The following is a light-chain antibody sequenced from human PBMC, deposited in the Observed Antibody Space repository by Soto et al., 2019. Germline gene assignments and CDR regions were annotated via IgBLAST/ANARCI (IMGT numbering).Light chain of an antibody. CDR1: QSLVHSDGTTF. V-gene: IGKV2-30*02. Sequence: DVVMTQSPVSLPVTLGQPASISCRSSQSLVHSDGTTFLSWFLQRPGQAPRRLIYKVSNRDSGVPERVSGRGSGPDLTLKIRRVEAEDVGVYYCLQGTHLPSTFGPGTKVDI. J-gene: IGKJ3*01. CDR2: KVS. CDR3: LQGTHLPST.